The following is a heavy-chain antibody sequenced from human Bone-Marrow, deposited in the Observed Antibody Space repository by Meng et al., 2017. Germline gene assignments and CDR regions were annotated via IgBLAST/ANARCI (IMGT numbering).Heavy chain of an antibody. CDR2: IYYRWST. CDR1: GGSISSVNHY. V-gene: IGHV4-31*03. J-gene: IGHJ2*01. CDR3: ASLYGDSSVWYLDL. Sequence: PSLPLPLPRTSSGGSISSVNHYCSRIRQHPGKDLEYIGYIYYRWSTHYNPSLKSRVIISVDTSKNQFSLRLNSVTAADTAVYYCASLYGDSSVWYLDLWGRGTLVTVSS. D-gene: IGHD4-17*01.